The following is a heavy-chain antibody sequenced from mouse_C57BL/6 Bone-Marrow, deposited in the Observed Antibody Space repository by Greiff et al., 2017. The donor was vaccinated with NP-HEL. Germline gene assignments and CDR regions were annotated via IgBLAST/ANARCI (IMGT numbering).Heavy chain of an antibody. D-gene: IGHD1-1*01. CDR3: TRYYGSFAWFAY. Sequence: EVKLEESGGGLVQPGGSMKLSCAASGFTSSDAWMDWVRQSPEKGLEWVAEIRNKANNHATYYAESVKGRFTISRDDSKSSVYLQMNSLRAEDTGIYYCTRYYGSFAWFAYWGQGTLVTVSA. J-gene: IGHJ3*01. V-gene: IGHV6-6*01. CDR1: GFTSSDAW. CDR2: IRNKANNHAT.